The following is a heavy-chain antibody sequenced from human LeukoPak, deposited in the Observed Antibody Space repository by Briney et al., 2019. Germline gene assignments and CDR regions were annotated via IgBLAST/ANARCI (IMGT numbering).Heavy chain of an antibody. CDR3: ARVRQDYYDSSGYPLEWYFDY. V-gene: IGHV4-30-2*01. J-gene: IGHJ4*02. CDR1: GTSISSGGYS. Sequence: SETLSLTCAVSGTSISSGGYSWSWIRQPPGKGLEWIGYIYHSGSSYYNPSLKSRVTISIDTSRNQFSLKLSSVTAADTAVYYCARVRQDYYDSSGYPLEWYFDYWGQGTLVTVSS. CDR2: IYHSGSS. D-gene: IGHD3-22*01.